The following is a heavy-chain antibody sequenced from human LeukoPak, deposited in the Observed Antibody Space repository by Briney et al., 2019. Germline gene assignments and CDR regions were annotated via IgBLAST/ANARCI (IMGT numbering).Heavy chain of an antibody. CDR1: GGSISSYY. CDR3: ARGDGSGYDYYGMDV. Sequence: PSETLSLTCTVSGGSISSYYWSWIRQPPGKGLEWSGYIYYSGSTNYNPSLKSRVTISVDTSKNQFSLKLSSVTAADTAVYYCARGDGSGYDYYGMDVWGKGTTVTVSS. J-gene: IGHJ6*04. V-gene: IGHV4-59*01. D-gene: IGHD1-14*01. CDR2: IYYSGST.